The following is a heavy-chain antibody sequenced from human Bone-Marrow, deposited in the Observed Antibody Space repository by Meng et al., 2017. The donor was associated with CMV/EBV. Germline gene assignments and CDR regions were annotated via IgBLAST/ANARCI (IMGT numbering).Heavy chain of an antibody. V-gene: IGHV3-23*01. CDR2: ISASGGGA. CDR1: GFTFSNYE. J-gene: IGHJ4*02. CDR3: ARSSPLQFDY. Sequence: GESLKISCAASGFTFSNYEMNWVRQAPGKGLEWVSSISASGGGAFYADSVKGRFTISRDNSMNMLYLQMNTPRAEDTALYYCARSSPLQFDYWGQGTLVTVSS.